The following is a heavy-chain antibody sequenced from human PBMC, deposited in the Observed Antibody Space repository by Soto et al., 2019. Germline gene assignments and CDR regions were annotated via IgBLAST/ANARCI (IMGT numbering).Heavy chain of an antibody. CDR2: IYYSGST. Sequence: QVQLQESGPGLVKPSETLSLTCTVSGGSISSYYWSWIRQPPGKGLEWIEYIYYSGSTNDNPSLKSRVTRAVDTSKNQFSLKLSSVTAADTAVYYCARDLPGDCTNVVCPPGWFDPWGQGTLVTVSS. V-gene: IGHV4-59*01. CDR1: GGSISSYY. CDR3: ARDLPGDCTNVVCPPGWFDP. J-gene: IGHJ5*02. D-gene: IGHD2-8*01.